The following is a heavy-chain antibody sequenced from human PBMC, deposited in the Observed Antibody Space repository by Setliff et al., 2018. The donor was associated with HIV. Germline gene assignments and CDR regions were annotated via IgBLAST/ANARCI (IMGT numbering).Heavy chain of an antibody. Sequence: SETLSLTCAVYGGSFSGYYWSWIRQSPGKGLEWIGEINHSGSTNYNPSLKSRVTISMVASRNQFSLKVTSVTAADTAVYYCAKGAGFYGDYTFDHWGQGRQVTVSS. CDR1: GGSFSGYY. CDR3: AKGAGFYGDYTFDH. CDR2: INHSGST. J-gene: IGHJ4*02. D-gene: IGHD4-17*01. V-gene: IGHV4-34*01.